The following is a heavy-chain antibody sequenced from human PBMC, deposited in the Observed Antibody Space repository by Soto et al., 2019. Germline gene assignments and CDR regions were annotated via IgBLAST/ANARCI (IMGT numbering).Heavy chain of an antibody. CDR3: ARDEQWLPTGFDY. J-gene: IGHJ4*02. Sequence: GGSLRLSCAASGFTFSSYSMNWVRQAPGKGLEWVSYISSSSSTIYYADSVKGRFTISRDNAKNSLYLQMNSLRAEDTAVYYCARDEQWLPTGFDYWGQGTLVTVSS. D-gene: IGHD6-19*01. CDR1: GFTFSSYS. V-gene: IGHV3-48*01. CDR2: ISSSSSTI.